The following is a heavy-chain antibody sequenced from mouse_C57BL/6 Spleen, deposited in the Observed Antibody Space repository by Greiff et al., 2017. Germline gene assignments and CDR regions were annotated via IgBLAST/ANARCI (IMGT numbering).Heavy chain of an antibody. CDR1: GYSITSGYY. Sequence: EVQRVESGPGLVKPSQSLSLTCSVTGYSITSGYYWNWIRQFPGNQLEWMGYISYDGSNNYNPSLQNRISITRDPSKNQFFRKLKSVTTDDTATYYCARGDWAGFAYWGQGTLVTVSA. CDR2: ISYDGSN. D-gene: IGHD4-1*01. J-gene: IGHJ3*01. V-gene: IGHV3-6*01. CDR3: ARGDWAGFAY.